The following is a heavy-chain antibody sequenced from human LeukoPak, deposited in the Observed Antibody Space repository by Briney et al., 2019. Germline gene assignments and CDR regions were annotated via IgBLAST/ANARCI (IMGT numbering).Heavy chain of an antibody. CDR1: GDSVSSNSAA. D-gene: IGHD1-20*01. V-gene: IGHV6-1*01. J-gene: IGHJ5*02. CDR3: ARDQGLTYGNWFDP. CDR2: TYYRSRWFK. Sequence: SQTLSLTCVISGDSVSSNSAAWNWIRQSPSRGLEWLGRTYYRSRWFKDYAVSVKSRITIYSDTSKNQFSLQLNPVTPEDTAMYYCARDQGLTYGNWFDPWGPGILVTVSS.